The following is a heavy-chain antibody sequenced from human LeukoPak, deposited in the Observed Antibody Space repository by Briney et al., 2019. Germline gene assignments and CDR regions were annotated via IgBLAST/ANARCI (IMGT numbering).Heavy chain of an antibody. CDR1: GFTVSSNY. D-gene: IGHD1-26*01. V-gene: IGHV3-53*01. Sequence: GGSLRLSCAASGFTVSSNYMSWVRQAPGKGLEWVSVIYSGGSTYYADSVKGRFTISRDNSKNTLYLQMNSLRAEDMAVYYCARIEWERLGRAFDIWGQGTMVTVSS. CDR2: IYSGGST. CDR3: ARIEWERLGRAFDI. J-gene: IGHJ3*02.